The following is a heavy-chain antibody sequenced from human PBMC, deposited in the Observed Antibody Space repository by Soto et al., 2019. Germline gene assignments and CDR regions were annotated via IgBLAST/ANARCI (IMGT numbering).Heavy chain of an antibody. CDR1: GFAFSGYG. V-gene: IGHV3-30*18. Sequence: HGRSLRLSCAASGFAFSGYGMHWVRQAPGKGLEWVAVISFDGNHKYYADSVKGRFTISRDNSKSTLYLQMNSLRAEDTAVYYCAKLTVSGGGSSPIDCWGQGTLVTVSS. J-gene: IGHJ4*02. CDR2: ISFDGNHK. CDR3: AKLTVSGGGSSPIDC. D-gene: IGHD2-15*01.